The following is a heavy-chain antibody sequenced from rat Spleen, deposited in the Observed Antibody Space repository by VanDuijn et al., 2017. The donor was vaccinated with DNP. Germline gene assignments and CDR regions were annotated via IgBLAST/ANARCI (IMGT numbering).Heavy chain of an antibody. D-gene: IGHD1-2*01. Sequence: QVQLRESGPGLMQPSQTLSLTCTVSGFSLSSYGVSWVRQSPGKGLEWIAEISSGGSTNYNSALKSRLSISRDTSQSQFFLKMNSLQTEDTATYFCARGGPAISLDYWGQGVMVTVSS. CDR3: ARGGPAISLDY. V-gene: IGHV2S12*01. CDR1: GFSLSSYG. J-gene: IGHJ2*01. CDR2: ISSGGST.